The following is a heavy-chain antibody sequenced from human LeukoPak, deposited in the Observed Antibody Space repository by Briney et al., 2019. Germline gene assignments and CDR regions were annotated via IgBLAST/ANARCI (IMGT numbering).Heavy chain of an antibody. J-gene: IGHJ4*02. V-gene: IGHV3-23*01. D-gene: IGHD5-12*01. Sequence: GGSLRLSCASSGFTFSSYAMSWVRQAPGKGLEWVSTICGTGVRTYYADSVKGRFTISRDNSKNTLYLQMNSLRAEDTAVYYCAKDLAYSGYEPLDYWGQGTLVTVSS. CDR3: AKDLAYSGYEPLDY. CDR2: ICGTGVRT. CDR1: GFTFSSYA.